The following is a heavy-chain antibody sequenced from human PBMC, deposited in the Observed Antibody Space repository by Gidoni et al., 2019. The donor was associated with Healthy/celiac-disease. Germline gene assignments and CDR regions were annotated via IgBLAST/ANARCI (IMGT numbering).Heavy chain of an antibody. J-gene: IGHJ6*02. CDR1: GGTLSSYA. Sequence: QVQLVQSGAEVKKPGSSVKVSCKAAGGTLSSYAISWVRQAPGQGLEWMGGIIPILGIANYAQKFQGRVTITADKSTSTAYMELSSLRSEDTAVYYCARDEVAAAGTIYYYGMDVWGQGTTVTVSS. CDR2: IIPILGIA. D-gene: IGHD6-13*01. CDR3: ARDEVAAAGTIYYYGMDV. V-gene: IGHV1-69*10.